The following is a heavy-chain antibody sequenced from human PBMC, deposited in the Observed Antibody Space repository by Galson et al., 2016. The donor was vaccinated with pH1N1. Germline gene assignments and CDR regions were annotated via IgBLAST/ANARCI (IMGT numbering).Heavy chain of an antibody. J-gene: IGHJ6*02. V-gene: IGHV1-2*02. CDR3: ARVSYDFRSGGGGHLGLDVWGQGTGGHGLDV. CDR2: MNPNSGVT. Sequence: SVKVSCKASGYMFNDYYIHWIRQAPGQGLEWMGCMNPNSGVTKYAQKFQGRVTMTRATSISTAYMDLRRLRSDGTAVYYCARVSYDFRSGGGGHLGLDVWGQGTGGHGLDVWGQGFTVTVSS. D-gene: IGHD3/OR15-3a*01. CDR1: GYMFNDYY.